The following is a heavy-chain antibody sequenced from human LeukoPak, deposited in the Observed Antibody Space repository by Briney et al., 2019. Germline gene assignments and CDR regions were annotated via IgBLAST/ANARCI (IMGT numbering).Heavy chain of an antibody. CDR1: GFTFDDYA. J-gene: IGHJ6*03. Sequence: GGSLRLSCAASGFTFDDYAMHWVRQAPGKGLEWVSGISWNSGSIGYADSVKGRFTISRDNAKNSLYLQMNSLRSDDTAVYYCASPASAAPLLSGGRGYYYYMDVWGKGTTVTVSS. CDR3: ASPASAAPLLSGGRGYYYYMDV. D-gene: IGHD6-13*01. V-gene: IGHV3-9*01. CDR2: ISWNSGSI.